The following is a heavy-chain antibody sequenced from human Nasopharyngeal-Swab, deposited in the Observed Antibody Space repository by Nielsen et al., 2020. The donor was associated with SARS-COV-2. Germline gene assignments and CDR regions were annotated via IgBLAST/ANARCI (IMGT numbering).Heavy chain of an antibody. J-gene: IGHJ4*02. CDR3: AKRQSTGYFDY. V-gene: IGHV4-39*07. D-gene: IGHD5/OR15-5a*01. CDR1: GGSISSSSYY. Sequence: SETLSLTCTVSGGSISSSSYYWGWIRQPPGKGLEWIGSIYYSGSTNYNPSLKSRVTISVDTSKNQFSLKLSSVTAADTAVYYCAKRQSTGYFDYWGQGTLVTVSS. CDR2: IYYSGST.